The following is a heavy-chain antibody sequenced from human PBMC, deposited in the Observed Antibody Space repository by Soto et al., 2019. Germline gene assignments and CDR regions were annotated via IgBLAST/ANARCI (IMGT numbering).Heavy chain of an antibody. D-gene: IGHD5-18*01. CDR3: AHTNSGYSYGWALIDY. Sequence: SGPTLVNPTQTLTLTCTFSGFSLSTSGVGVGWIRQPPGKALEWLALIYWDDDKRYSPSLKSRLTITKDTSKNQVVLTMTNMDPVDTATYYCAHTNSGYSYGWALIDYWGQGTLVTVSS. V-gene: IGHV2-5*02. J-gene: IGHJ4*02. CDR1: GFSLSTSGVG. CDR2: IYWDDDK.